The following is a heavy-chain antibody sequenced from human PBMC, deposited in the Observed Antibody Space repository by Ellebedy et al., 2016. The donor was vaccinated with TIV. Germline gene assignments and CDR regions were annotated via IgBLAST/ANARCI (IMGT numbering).Heavy chain of an antibody. D-gene: IGHD3-10*01. CDR1: GGSISSGGYY. J-gene: IGHJ4*02. CDR3: ARGPYGSGSYDFDY. V-gene: IGHV4-31*03. CDR2: IYYSGST. Sequence: SETLSLTCTVSGGSISSGGYYWSWIRQPPGKGLEWIGYIYYSGSTYYNPFLKSRVTISVDTSKNQFSLKLSSVTAADTAVYYCARGPYGSGSYDFDYWGQGTLVTVSS.